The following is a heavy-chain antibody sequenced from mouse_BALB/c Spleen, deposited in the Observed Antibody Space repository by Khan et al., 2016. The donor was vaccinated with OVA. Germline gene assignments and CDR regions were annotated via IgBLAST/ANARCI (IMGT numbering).Heavy chain of an antibody. Sequence: QVQLKQSGAELVRPGVSVKLSCKTSGYIFTTYWIHWLKQRSGQGLEWIARIYPGTNYTYYSEKLKDKATLTADKSSTTAYLQLSSLKSEDSAVYFCAREDALYYFDYWGQGTTLTVSS. CDR3: AREDALYYFDY. CDR1: GYIFTTYW. V-gene: IGHV1-76*01. J-gene: IGHJ2*01. CDR2: IYPGTNYT. D-gene: IGHD1-1*01.